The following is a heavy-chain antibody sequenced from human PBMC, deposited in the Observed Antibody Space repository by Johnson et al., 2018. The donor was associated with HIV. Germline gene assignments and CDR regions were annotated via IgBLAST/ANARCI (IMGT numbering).Heavy chain of an antibody. CDR3: ARAAYVHYDILTGPPLEDAFDI. CDR1: GFTFRNYG. CDR2: ISYDGSNK. Sequence: QVQLVESGGGLVQPGRSLRLSCAASGFTFRNYGIHWVRQTPGKGLEWVAVISYDGSNKYYADSVKGRFTISRDNSKNTLYLQMNSLRAEDTAVYYCARAAYVHYDILTGPPLEDAFDIWGQGTMVTVSS. D-gene: IGHD3-9*01. V-gene: IGHV3-30*19. J-gene: IGHJ3*02.